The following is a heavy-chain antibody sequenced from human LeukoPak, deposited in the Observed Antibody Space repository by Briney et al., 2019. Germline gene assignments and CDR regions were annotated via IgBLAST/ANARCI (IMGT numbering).Heavy chain of an antibody. V-gene: IGHV2-70*11. Sequence: SGPALVKPTQTLTLTCTFSGFSLSTRAMCVSWIRQPPGKALEWLARIDLDDDKYYSTSLKTRLTISKDTSKNQVVLTMTNMDPVDTATYYCARAFYGGNSVDSWGQGTLVTVSS. J-gene: IGHJ4*02. CDR2: IDLDDDK. D-gene: IGHD4-23*01. CDR3: ARAFYGGNSVDS. CDR1: GFSLSTRAMC.